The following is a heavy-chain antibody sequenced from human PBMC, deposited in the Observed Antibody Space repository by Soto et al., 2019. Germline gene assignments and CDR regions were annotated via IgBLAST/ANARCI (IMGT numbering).Heavy chain of an antibody. D-gene: IGHD6-13*01. CDR1: GGSISSYY. CDR2: IYYSGST. Sequence: TSETLSLTCTVSGGSISSYYWSWIRQPPGKGLEWIGYIYYSGSTNYNPSLKSRVTISVDTSKNQFSLKLSSVTAADTAVYYCARQGWSSSWRYIWFDPWGQGTLVTVSS. J-gene: IGHJ5*02. CDR3: ARQGWSSSWRYIWFDP. V-gene: IGHV4-59*08.